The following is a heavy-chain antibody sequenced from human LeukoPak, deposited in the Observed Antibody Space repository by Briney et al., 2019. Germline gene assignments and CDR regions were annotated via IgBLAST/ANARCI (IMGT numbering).Heavy chain of an antibody. Sequence: GGSLRLSCTTSGFTFGDYAMAWFRQAPGKGLEWVGFIRSKGYGETTDYAASVKGRFTISRDDSKSIAYLQMNSLKTEDTAVYYCTRDQDYPDDWGQGTMVTVSS. CDR2: IRSKGYGETT. V-gene: IGHV3-49*03. D-gene: IGHD4-11*01. J-gene: IGHJ3*01. CDR3: TRDQDYPDD. CDR1: GFTFGDYA.